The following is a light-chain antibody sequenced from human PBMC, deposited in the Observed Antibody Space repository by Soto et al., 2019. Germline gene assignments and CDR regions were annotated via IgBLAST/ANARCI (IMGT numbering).Light chain of an antibody. CDR2: RAS. J-gene: IGKJ2*01. CDR1: QSINTR. CDR3: QQYDSYPHT. V-gene: IGKV1-5*03. Sequence: DIQMTQSPSTLSASVGDRVTITCRASQSINTRLAWYQQKPGKVPKLLIYRASILESGVPSTFSGSGSGTEFILTISSLQPDDFATYYCQQYDSYPHTFGQGTKLEIK.